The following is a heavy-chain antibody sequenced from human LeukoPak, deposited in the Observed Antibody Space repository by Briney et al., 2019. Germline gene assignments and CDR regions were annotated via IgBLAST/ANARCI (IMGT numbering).Heavy chain of an antibody. CDR2: IYTSGST. D-gene: IGHD2-15*01. J-gene: IGHJ4*02. Sequence: SETLSLTCTVSGGSISSYYWSWIRQPAGKGLEWIGRIYTSGSTNYNPSPKSRVTMSVDTSKNQFPLKLSSVTAADTAVYYCARGLGYCSGGSCYMDYDYWGQGTLVTVSS. CDR3: ARGLGYCSGGSCYMDYDY. V-gene: IGHV4-4*07. CDR1: GGSISSYY.